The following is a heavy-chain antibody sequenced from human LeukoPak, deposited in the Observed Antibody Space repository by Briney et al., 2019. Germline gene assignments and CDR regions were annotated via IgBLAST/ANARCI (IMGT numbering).Heavy chain of an antibody. J-gene: IGHJ4*02. CDR2: IGTAGDT. CDR3: ARGYGDYGFDY. V-gene: IGHV3-13*01. Sequence: PGGSLRLSCAASGFTFSSYDMHWVRQATGKGLEWVSAIGTAGDTYYPGSVKGRFTISRENAKNSLYLQMTSLRAGDTAVYYCARGYGDYGFDYWGQGTLVTVSS. D-gene: IGHD4-17*01. CDR1: GFTFSSYD.